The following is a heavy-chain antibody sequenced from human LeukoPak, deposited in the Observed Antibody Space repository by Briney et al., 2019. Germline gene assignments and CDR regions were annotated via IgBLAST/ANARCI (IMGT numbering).Heavy chain of an antibody. Sequence: GGSLRLSCAASGFTFSSYAMSWVRQAPGKGLEWVSAISGSGGSTYYADSVKGRFTISRDNSKNTLYLQMNSLRAEDTAVYYCAKERVTMIVVVIKAGGSFDYWGQGTLVTVSS. CDR1: GFTFSSYA. V-gene: IGHV3-23*01. CDR2: ISGSGGST. J-gene: IGHJ4*02. CDR3: AKERVTMIVVVIKAGGSFDY. D-gene: IGHD3-22*01.